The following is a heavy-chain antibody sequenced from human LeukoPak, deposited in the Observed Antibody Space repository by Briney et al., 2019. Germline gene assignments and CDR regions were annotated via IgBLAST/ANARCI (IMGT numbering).Heavy chain of an antibody. D-gene: IGHD3-10*01. Sequence: SETLSLTCTVSGGSISGSTYYWGWVRQPPGKGLEWIGSIYYSGSTYYNPSLKSRVTISVDTSKSQFSRKLSSVTTADTALYYCARYASGSYYWFDPWGQGTLVTVSS. CDR3: ARYASGSYYWFDP. CDR1: GGSISGSTYY. V-gene: IGHV4-39*01. J-gene: IGHJ5*02. CDR2: IYYSGST.